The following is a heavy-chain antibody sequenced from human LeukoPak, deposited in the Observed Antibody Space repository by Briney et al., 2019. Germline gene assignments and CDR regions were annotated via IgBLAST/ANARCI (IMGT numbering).Heavy chain of an antibody. CDR2: IKQDGSEK. J-gene: IGHJ4*02. D-gene: IGHD2-2*01. CDR3: ARDRGSSTSWIGIQLRS. Sequence: PGGSLRLSCAASGFTFSSYWMSWVRQAPGKGLEWVANIKQDGSEKYYVDSVKGRFTISRDNTKNSLYLQMNSLRAEDTAVYYCARDRGSSTSWIGIQLRSWGQGTLVTVSS. V-gene: IGHV3-7*01. CDR1: GFTFSSYW.